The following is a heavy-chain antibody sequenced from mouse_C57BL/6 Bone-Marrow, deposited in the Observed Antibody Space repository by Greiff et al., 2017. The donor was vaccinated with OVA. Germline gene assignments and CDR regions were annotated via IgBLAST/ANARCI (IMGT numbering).Heavy chain of an antibody. V-gene: IGHV5-17*01. J-gene: IGHJ1*03. Sequence: EVKLVESGGGLVKPGGSLKLSCAASGFTFSDYGMHWVRQAPEKGLEWVAYISSGSSTIYYADTVKGRFTISRDNAKNTLFLQMTSLRSEDTAMYYCANGCYGSRYFDVWGTGTTVTVSS. D-gene: IGHD1-1*01. CDR3: ANGCYGSRYFDV. CDR1: GFTFSDYG. CDR2: ISSGSSTI.